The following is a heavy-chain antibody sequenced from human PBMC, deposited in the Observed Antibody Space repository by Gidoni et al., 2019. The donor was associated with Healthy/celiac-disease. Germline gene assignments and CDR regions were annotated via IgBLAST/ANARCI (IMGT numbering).Heavy chain of an antibody. CDR3: AKDTIWGSSWYYFDY. Sequence: EVQLVESGGGLVQPGRSLRLSCAAAGFTFDDYAMHWVRQAPGKGLEWVSVISWNSGSIGYADSVKGRFTNSRDNAKNSLYLQMNSLRAEDTALYYCAKDTIWGSSWYYFDYWGQGTLVTVSS. CDR2: ISWNSGSI. D-gene: IGHD6-13*01. J-gene: IGHJ4*02. CDR1: GFTFDDYA. V-gene: IGHV3-9*01.